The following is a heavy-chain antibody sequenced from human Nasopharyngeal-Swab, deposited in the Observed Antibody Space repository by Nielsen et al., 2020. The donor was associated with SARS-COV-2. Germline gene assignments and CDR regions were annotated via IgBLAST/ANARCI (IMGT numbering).Heavy chain of an antibody. V-gene: IGHV3-49*04. Sequence: GESLKIPCTASGFNFPDYAVSWARQAPGKGLEWVGFIRSKPNGEATQYAASVKGRFTISRDDSKTIAYLQMNSLKTEDTAVYHCTRGAPSGYYGLDVWGQGTTVTVSS. CDR1: GFNFPDYA. CDR3: TRGAPSGYYGLDV. CDR2: IRSKPNGEAT. J-gene: IGHJ6*02. D-gene: IGHD3-10*01.